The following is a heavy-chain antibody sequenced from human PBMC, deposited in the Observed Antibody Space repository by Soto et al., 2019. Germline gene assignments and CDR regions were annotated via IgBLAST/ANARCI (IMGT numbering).Heavy chain of an antibody. D-gene: IGHD3-10*01. CDR1: GGTFSSYA. CDR3: ARGYYGSGSYYAYWYFDL. Sequence: QVQLVQSGAEVKKPGSSVKVSCKASGGTFSSYAISWVRQAPGQGLEWMGGIIPIFGTANYAQKFQGRVTITADEPTSTAYMELSSLRYEDTAVYYCARGYYGSGSYYAYWYFDLWGRGTLVTVSS. V-gene: IGHV1-69*01. CDR2: IIPIFGTA. J-gene: IGHJ2*01.